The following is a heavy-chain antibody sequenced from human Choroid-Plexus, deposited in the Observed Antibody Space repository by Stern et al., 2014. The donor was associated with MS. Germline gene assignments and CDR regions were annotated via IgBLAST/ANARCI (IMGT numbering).Heavy chain of an antibody. J-gene: IGHJ5*02. Sequence: QVQLVESGGGVVQPVRPLRLSCVASGFTFGSCAMHWVRQAPGTGLEWVAGVSYDGSNKYYADSVKGRFTISRDNSQNTLYMQMSSLRPKDTAVYYCAKDRQYLTYFFDHWGQGSLVTVSS. CDR1: GFTFGSCA. D-gene: IGHD2/OR15-2a*01. V-gene: IGHV3-30*18. CDR3: AKDRQYLTYFFDH. CDR2: VSYDGSNK.